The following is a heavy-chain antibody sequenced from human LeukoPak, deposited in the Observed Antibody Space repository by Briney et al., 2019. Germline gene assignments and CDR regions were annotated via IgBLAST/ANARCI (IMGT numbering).Heavy chain of an antibody. CDR1: GDSINSYY. V-gene: IGHV4-4*07. D-gene: IGHD3-16*01. CDR3: ARAYYDDGYYYMDV. Sequence: SETLSLTCTVSGDSINSYYWTWIRQPAGKGLEWIGRIYTSGSTNYNPSLKSRVTISVDTSKNQFSLKLSSVTAADTAVYYCARAYYDDGYYYMDVWGKGTTVTVSS. J-gene: IGHJ6*03. CDR2: IYTSGST.